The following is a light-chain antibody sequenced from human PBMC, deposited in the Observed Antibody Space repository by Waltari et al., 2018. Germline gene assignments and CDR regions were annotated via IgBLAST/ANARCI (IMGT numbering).Light chain of an antibody. CDR3: CSYAGSYTWV. CDR2: DVT. CDR1: TNDLGSYNY. Sequence: SALPQPRPVSGSPGQSVTISCTGTTNDLGSYNYVSWYQQHPGKAPELIILDVTRRPSGVPDRLSGSKSGNTASLTISGLRAEDEAEYYCCSYAGSYTWVFGGGTKLTVV. V-gene: IGLV2-11*01. J-gene: IGLJ3*02.